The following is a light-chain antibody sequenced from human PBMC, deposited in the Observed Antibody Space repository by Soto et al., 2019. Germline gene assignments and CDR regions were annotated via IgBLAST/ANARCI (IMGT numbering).Light chain of an antibody. V-gene: IGKV1-5*01. Sequence: DIQMTQSPSSLSASVGDRVTITCRASQGSSNWLAWYQQKPGKAPKLLIYDASSLEGGVPSRFGCSGSGTEFTLTINSLQADDFAAYYCQQYNTYPYTFGQGTKLEIK. CDR3: QQYNTYPYT. CDR1: QGSSNW. CDR2: DAS. J-gene: IGKJ2*01.